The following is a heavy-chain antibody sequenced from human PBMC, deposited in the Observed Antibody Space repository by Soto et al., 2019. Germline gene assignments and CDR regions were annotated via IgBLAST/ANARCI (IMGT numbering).Heavy chain of an antibody. D-gene: IGHD6-25*01. CDR1: GYTFTTYD. J-gene: IGHJ4*02. Sequence: ASVKVSCKASGYTFTTYDISWVRQATGQGLEWMGWMNPYSGNTGYAQKFQGRVTVTRNTSISTVYMELRGLRPDDTAVYYCARRKERSGPHYFDYWGQGSQVTVSS. CDR3: ARRKERSGPHYFDY. CDR2: MNPYSGNT. V-gene: IGHV1-8*01.